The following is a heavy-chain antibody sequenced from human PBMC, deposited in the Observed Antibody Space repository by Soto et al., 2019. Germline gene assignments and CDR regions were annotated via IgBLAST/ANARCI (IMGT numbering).Heavy chain of an antibody. J-gene: IGHJ6*02. CDR3: ARDLVALYGMDV. Sequence: EVQLVESGGGLVQPGGSLRLSCAASGFTFSSYWMHWVRQAPGKGLVWVSRNNSDGSSTSYADSVKGRFTISRDNAKNTLDLQMNSLRAEDTAVYYCARDLVALYGMDVWGQGTTVTVSS. CDR2: NNSDGSST. D-gene: IGHD2-15*01. CDR1: GFTFSSYW. V-gene: IGHV3-74*01.